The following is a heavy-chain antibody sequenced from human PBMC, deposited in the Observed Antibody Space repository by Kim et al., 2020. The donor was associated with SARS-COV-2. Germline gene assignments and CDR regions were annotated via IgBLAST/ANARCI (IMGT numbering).Heavy chain of an antibody. CDR2: ISGGGGST. CDR1: AFTFSSYA. V-gene: IGHV3-23*01. CDR3: AKNSGSGNRFYYHMDV. D-gene: IGHD3-10*01. J-gene: IGHJ6*02. Sequence: GGSLRLSCVGSAFTFSSYAISWVRQAPGKGLEWVSVISGGGGSTYYADSVKGRFTISRDNSKNMLYLQMNSLRVEDTAVYYCAKNSGSGNRFYYHMDVWGQGTTVTVSS.